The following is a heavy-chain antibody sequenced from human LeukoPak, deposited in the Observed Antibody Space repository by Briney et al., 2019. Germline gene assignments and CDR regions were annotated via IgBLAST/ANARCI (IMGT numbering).Heavy chain of an antibody. CDR2: IYYTGTA. V-gene: IGHV4-4*02. Sequence: PSGTLSLTCAVSGGSISSTNWWSWVRQPPGKGLEWIGGIYYTGTANYNASLKSRVSMSVDKSKNQFSLKLSSVTAVDTAVYYCASLHRMYSGSYYNVGAFDIWGQGTMVTVSS. D-gene: IGHD3-10*01. CDR1: GGSISSTNW. CDR3: ASLHRMYSGSYYNVGAFDI. J-gene: IGHJ3*02.